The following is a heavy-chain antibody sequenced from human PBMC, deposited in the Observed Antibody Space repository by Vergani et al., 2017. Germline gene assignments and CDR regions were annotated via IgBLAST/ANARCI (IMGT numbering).Heavy chain of an antibody. J-gene: IGHJ4*02. D-gene: IGHD3-22*01. CDR3: AKDNVPGYYDSSGYCDY. V-gene: IGHV3-74*01. Sequence: EVQLLESGGGLVQPGGSLRLSCTASGFTFSNYWMQWVRQAPGKGLMWVSRINSDGDSTSYADSVKGRFTISRDNSKNTMFLQMNNLRAEDTAVYYCAKDNVPGYYDSSGYCDYWGQGTLVTVSS. CDR1: GFTFSNYW. CDR2: INSDGDST.